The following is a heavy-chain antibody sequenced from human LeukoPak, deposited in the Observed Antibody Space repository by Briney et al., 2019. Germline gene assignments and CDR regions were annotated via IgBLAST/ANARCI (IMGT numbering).Heavy chain of an antibody. CDR1: GYTFTSYH. D-gene: IGHD6-13*01. Sequence: ASVKVSCKASGYTFTSYHMHWVRQAPGQGLEGMGIINPSGGRTSYAQKFQGRVTMTRDTSTSTVYMELSSLRSEDTAVYYCARDPPAAGYLDYWGQGTLVTVSS. J-gene: IGHJ4*02. CDR2: INPSGGRT. CDR3: ARDPPAAGYLDY. V-gene: IGHV1-46*01.